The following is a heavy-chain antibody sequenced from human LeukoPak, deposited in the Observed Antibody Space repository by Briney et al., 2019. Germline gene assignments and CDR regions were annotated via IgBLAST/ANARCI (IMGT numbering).Heavy chain of an antibody. D-gene: IGHD3-10*01. Sequence: GGSLRLSCAASGFTFSSYWMSWVRQAPGKVLEWVANIKKDGSEKYYVDSVKGRFTISRDNAKTSLYLQMNSLRAEDTAVYYCARGPPDFYNSGSYYNGYNWFDSWGQGTLVTVSS. CDR3: ARGPPDFYNSGSYYNGYNWFDS. J-gene: IGHJ5*01. CDR2: IKKDGSEK. CDR1: GFTFSSYW. V-gene: IGHV3-7*01.